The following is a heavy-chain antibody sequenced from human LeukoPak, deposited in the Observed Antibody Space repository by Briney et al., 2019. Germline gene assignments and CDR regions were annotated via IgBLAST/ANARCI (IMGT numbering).Heavy chain of an antibody. CDR3: AKESADDIVVVPAARLYYFDY. V-gene: IGHV3-23*01. Sequence: GGSLRLSCAASGFTFSSYAMSWVRQAPGKGLEWVSAIIVGVGSTYYADSVKGRFTISRDNSKNTLYLQMNSLRAEDTAVYYCAKESADDIVVVPAARLYYFDYWGQGTLVTVSS. J-gene: IGHJ4*02. D-gene: IGHD2-2*01. CDR1: GFTFSSYA. CDR2: IIVGVGST.